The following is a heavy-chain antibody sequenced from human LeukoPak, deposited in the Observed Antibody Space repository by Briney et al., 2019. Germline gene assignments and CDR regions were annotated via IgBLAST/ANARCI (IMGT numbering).Heavy chain of an antibody. J-gene: IGHJ4*02. D-gene: IGHD2-15*01. CDR3: AKVILPRGYCSGGSCQANY. CDR2: ISGSGGST. Sequence: GGSLRLSCAASGFTFSSYAMSWVRQAPGKGLEWVSAISGSGGSTYYADSVKGRFTISRDNSKNTLYLQMNSLRAEDTAVYYCAKVILPRGYCSGGSCQANYWGQGTLVTVSS. V-gene: IGHV3-23*01. CDR1: GFTFSSYA.